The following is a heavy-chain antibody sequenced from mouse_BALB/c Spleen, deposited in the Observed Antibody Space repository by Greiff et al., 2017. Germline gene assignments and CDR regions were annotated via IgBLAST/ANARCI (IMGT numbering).Heavy chain of an antibody. CDR2: IDPYNGGT. V-gene: IGHV1S135*01. CDR1: GYAFTSYN. Sequence: VQLQQSGPELVKPGASVKVSCKASGYAFTSYNMYWVKQSHGKSLEWIGYIDPYNGGTSYNQKFKGKATLTSDKSSSTAYMELSSLTSEDSAVYYCARGLGGYYFDYWGQGTTLTVSS. J-gene: IGHJ2*01. D-gene: IGHD4-1*01. CDR3: ARGLGGYYFDY.